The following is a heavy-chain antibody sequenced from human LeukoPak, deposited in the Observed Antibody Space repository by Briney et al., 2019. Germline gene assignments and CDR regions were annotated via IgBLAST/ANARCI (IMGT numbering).Heavy chain of an antibody. J-gene: IGHJ4*02. CDR2: ITGSVVST. CDR3: AKHDYGDFLDY. Sequence: PGGSLRLSCAASGFTVSSCAMSWVRQAPGKGLEWVSAITGSVVSTYYADSVKGRYTISRDNSKNTLYLQMNSLRAEDTAVYYCAKHDYGDFLDYWGQGTLVTVSS. CDR1: GFTVSSCA. D-gene: IGHD4-17*01. V-gene: IGHV3-23*01.